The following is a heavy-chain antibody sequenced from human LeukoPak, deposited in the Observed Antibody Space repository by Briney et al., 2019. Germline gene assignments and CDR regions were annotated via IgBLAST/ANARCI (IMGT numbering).Heavy chain of an antibody. CDR3: ARGLGVDGTLAAMGV. Sequence: KIGESLKISCKSSGYSFNSQWIGWVRQMPGKGLEWMGIIYPGDSDTRYSPSFEGQVTMSADKSISTAYLQWSSLKASDTAMYYCARGLGVDGTLAAMGVWGQGTTVTVSS. CDR1: GYSFNSQW. CDR2: IYPGDSDT. J-gene: IGHJ6*02. D-gene: IGHD6-19*01. V-gene: IGHV5-51*01.